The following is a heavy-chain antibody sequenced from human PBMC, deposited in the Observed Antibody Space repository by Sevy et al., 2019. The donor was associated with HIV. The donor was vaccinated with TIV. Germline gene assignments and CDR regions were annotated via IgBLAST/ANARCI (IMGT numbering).Heavy chain of an antibody. CDR1: GGSISSYY. CDR3: ARDKREWSNHEYYYYGMDV. J-gene: IGHJ6*02. CDR2: IYYSGST. D-gene: IGHD2-8*01. V-gene: IGHV4-59*01. Sequence: SETLSLTCAVSGGSISSYYWSWIRQPPGKGLEWIGYIYYSGSTNYNPSLKSRVTISVDTSKNQFSLKLSSVTAADTAVYYCARDKREWSNHEYYYYGMDVWGQGTTVTVSS.